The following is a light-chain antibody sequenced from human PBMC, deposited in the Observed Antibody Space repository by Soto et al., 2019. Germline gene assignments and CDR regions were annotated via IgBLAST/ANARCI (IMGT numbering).Light chain of an antibody. CDR3: QQYYSFPPA. Sequence: WMPKSPSFPFEPKGKRVTISCGVSMALRGILAWNQQKPGKPPVLLIYAASTLQSGVPSRFSGSGSGTDFTLTISCLQSEDFATYYCQQYYSFPPAFGQGTRLEIK. J-gene: IGKJ5*01. CDR1: MALRGI. V-gene: IGKV1D-8*01. CDR2: AAS.